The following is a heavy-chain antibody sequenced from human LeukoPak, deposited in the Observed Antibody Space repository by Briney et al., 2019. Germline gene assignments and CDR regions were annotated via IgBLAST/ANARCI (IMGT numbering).Heavy chain of an antibody. D-gene: IGHD4-23*01. Sequence: GGSLRLACAASGFTFSSYAMSWVRQAPGKGLEWVSAISGSGGSTYYADSVKGRFTISRANSKNTLYLQMNSLRAEDTAVYYCAKGVRHYGGNSPYFDYWGQGTLVTVSS. CDR2: ISGSGGST. J-gene: IGHJ4*02. CDR3: AKGVRHYGGNSPYFDY. CDR1: GFTFSSYA. V-gene: IGHV3-23*01.